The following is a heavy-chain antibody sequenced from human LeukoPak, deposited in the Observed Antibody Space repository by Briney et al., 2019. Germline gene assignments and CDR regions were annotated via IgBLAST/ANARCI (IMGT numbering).Heavy chain of an antibody. CDR3: AKKTIVGATVDAFDI. V-gene: IGHV3-30*02. J-gene: IGHJ3*02. CDR2: IRYDGFNK. Sequence: PGGSLRLSCAASGFTFSNYGMHWVRQAPGKGLEWVASIRYDGFNKYYADSLKGRFTISRDNSKNTLYLQMNSARAEDTAVYYCAKKTIVGATVDAFDIWGQGTMVIVSS. D-gene: IGHD1-26*01. CDR1: GFTFSNYG.